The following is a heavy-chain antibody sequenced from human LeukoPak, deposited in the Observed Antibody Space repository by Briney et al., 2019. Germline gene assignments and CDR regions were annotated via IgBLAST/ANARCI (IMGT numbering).Heavy chain of an antibody. CDR3: ARSHCSSTSCRYWYFDL. D-gene: IGHD2-2*01. Sequence: GGSLRLSCAASGFTFSDYYMSWIRQAPGKGLEWVSYISSSGSTIYYADSVKGRFTISRDNAKNSLYLQMNSLRAEDTAVHYCARSHCSSTSCRYWYFDLWGRGTLVTVSS. V-gene: IGHV3-11*01. CDR1: GFTFSDYY. J-gene: IGHJ2*01. CDR2: ISSSGSTI.